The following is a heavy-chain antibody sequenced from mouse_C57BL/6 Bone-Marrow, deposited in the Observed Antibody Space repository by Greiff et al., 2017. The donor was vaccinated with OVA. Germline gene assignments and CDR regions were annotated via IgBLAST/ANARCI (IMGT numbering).Heavy chain of an antibody. J-gene: IGHJ4*01. CDR3: ASGLGRRKNYAMDY. D-gene: IGHD4-1*01. Sequence: EVQLVESGPELVKPGASVKIPCKASGYTFTDYNMDWVKQSHGKSLEWIGDINPNNGGTIYNQKFKGKATLTVDKSSSTAYMELRSLTSEDTAVYYCASGLGRRKNYAMDYWGQGTSVTVSS. CDR2: INPNNGGT. CDR1: GYTFTDYN. V-gene: IGHV1-18*01.